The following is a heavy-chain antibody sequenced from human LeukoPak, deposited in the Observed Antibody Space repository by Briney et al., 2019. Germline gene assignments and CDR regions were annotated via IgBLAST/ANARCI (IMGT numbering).Heavy chain of an antibody. V-gene: IGHV4-59*12. J-gene: IGHJ4*02. Sequence: SETLSLTCTVSDGSISSYYWSWIRQPPGKGLEWLGYIYYSGSTNYNPSLKSRVTISLDTSKNQFSLKLSSVTAADTVVYYCARGSGYTYYFDYWGQGTLVTVSS. CDR3: ARGSGYTYYFDY. CDR2: IYYSGST. CDR1: DGSISSYY. D-gene: IGHD5-12*01.